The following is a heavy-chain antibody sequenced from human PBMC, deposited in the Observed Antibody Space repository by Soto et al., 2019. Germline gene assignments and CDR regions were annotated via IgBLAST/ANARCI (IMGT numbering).Heavy chain of an antibody. D-gene: IGHD1-26*01. CDR1: GGTFNRHA. J-gene: IGHJ6*02. CDR3: ARDRWEQAPPRYYYGMDV. V-gene: IGHV3-30*04. Sequence: GGSLRLSCAVCGGTFNRHAINWVRQAPGKGLEWVAVISFDGKNKYYGDSVEGRFTVSRENFNNTVYLQMNSLRGEDTAVYFCARDRWEQAPPRYYYGMDVWGQGTTVTVSS. CDR2: ISFDGKNK.